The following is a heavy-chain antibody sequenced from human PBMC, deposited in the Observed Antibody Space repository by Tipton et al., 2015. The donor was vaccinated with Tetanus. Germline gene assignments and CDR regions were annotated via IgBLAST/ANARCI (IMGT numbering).Heavy chain of an antibody. J-gene: IGHJ4*02. V-gene: IGHV3-11*01. Sequence: SLRLSCAGSGFSFSDSFMSWIRQSPGKGLEWVSYISGSGNTVYLADSVKGRMTTSRDNAERNLYLQMDNLRVEDTAVYYCAKPRLSDESVAVLAATYFEYWGQGSLVSVSS. CDR2: ISGSGNTV. CDR1: GFSFSDSF. CDR3: AKPRLSDESVAVLAATYFEY. D-gene: IGHD2-15*01.